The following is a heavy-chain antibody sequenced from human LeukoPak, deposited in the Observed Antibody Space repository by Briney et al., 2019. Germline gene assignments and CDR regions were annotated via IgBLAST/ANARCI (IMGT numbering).Heavy chain of an antibody. J-gene: IGHJ4*02. D-gene: IGHD6-6*01. CDR2: IYTSGST. CDR3: ARSVGIAARQIDY. Sequence: PSETLSLTCTVSGGSISSYYWSWIRPPAGKGREWVGRIYTSGSTHYNPPLKSRVTMSVDTSKNQFSLKLSSVTAADTAVYYCARSVGIAARQIDYWGQGTLVTVS. V-gene: IGHV4-4*07. CDR1: GGSISSYY.